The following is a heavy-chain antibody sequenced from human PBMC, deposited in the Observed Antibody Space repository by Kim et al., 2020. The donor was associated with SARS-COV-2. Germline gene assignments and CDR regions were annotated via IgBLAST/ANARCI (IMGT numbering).Heavy chain of an antibody. Sequence: SETLSLTCTVSSGSISSYYWIWIRQSPGKGLEWIGNIHYTGKTNYNPSLKSRVTISLDTSKNQFSLKLSSVTAADTAVYYCAGSSGFCGSTGSYCPDYWGRGTLVTVSS. CDR3: AGSSGFCGSTGSYCPDY. J-gene: IGHJ4*01. D-gene: IGHD2-15*01. V-gene: IGHV4-59*13. CDR1: SGSISSYY. CDR2: IHYTGKT.